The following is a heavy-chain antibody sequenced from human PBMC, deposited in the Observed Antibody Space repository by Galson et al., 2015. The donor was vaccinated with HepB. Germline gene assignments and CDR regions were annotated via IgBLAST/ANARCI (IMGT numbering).Heavy chain of an antibody. V-gene: IGHV3-11*03. J-gene: IGHJ4*02. CDR3: ARKPNYDVLTGERYNFDD. Sequence: SLRLSCAASGFSFSDHYMTWIRRAPGKGLAWVSYLGTSNSHTKYADSVKGRFTISRDNAKNLLFLDMSSLRVDDTAVYFCARKPNYDVLTGERYNFDDWGRGPLGTVSS. D-gene: IGHD3-9*01. CDR1: GFSFSDHY. CDR2: LGTSNSHT.